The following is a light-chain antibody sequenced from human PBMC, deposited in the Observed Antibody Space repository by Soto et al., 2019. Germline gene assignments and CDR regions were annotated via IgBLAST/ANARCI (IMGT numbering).Light chain of an antibody. J-gene: IGLJ2*01. CDR1: SSDVGSYNY. CDR2: DVS. V-gene: IGLV2-14*01. Sequence: QSVLTQPASVSGSPGQSITISCTGTSSDVGSYNYVSWYQQYPGKAPKLMIYDVSNRPSGVSYRFSGSKSGNTASLTISGLPAEDAADYYCSSYTTSSTHVVFGGGTKLTVL. CDR3: SSYTTSSTHVV.